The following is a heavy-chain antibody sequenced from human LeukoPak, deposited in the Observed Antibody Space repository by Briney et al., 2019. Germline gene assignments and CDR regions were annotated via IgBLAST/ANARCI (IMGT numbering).Heavy chain of an antibody. CDR2: ISSSSSTM. Sequence: GGSLRLSCAASGVTFSSYSMNCVRQAPGKGLEWVSYISSSSSTMYYADSVKGRFTISRDNAKNSLYLQMNSLRDEDTAVYYCARDPVRWLQFSDHFDYWGQGTLVTVSS. CDR1: GVTFSSYS. V-gene: IGHV3-48*02. J-gene: IGHJ4*02. D-gene: IGHD5-24*01. CDR3: ARDPVRWLQFSDHFDY.